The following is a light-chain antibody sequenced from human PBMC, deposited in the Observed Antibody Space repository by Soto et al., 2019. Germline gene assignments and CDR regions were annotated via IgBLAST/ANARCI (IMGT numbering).Light chain of an antibody. V-gene: IGLV2-11*01. CDR1: SSDIGGYNY. Sequence: QSALTQPPSVSGSPGQSVTISCTGTSSDIGGYNYVSGYQQLPGKAPKLMIYDVSKRPSGVPDRFSGSNSGNTASLTISGLQAEDEADYYCCSYAGTTHVFGTGTKGTVL. CDR2: DVS. CDR3: CSYAGTTHV. J-gene: IGLJ1*01.